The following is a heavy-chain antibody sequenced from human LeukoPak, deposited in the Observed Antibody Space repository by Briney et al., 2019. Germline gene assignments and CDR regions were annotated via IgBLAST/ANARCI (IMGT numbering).Heavy chain of an antibody. CDR3: ARDKKVHYYGSGSPNWFDP. Sequence: ASVKLSCKASGYAFTSCAMNWVRHAPGQGLEWRGWINTNSGNTTYTEGLTGRFVFSFDTSVSTAYLQLSSLKAEDTAVYYCARDKKVHYYGSGSPNWFDPWGEGTLVTVSS. D-gene: IGHD3-10*01. J-gene: IGHJ5*02. CDR1: GYAFTSCA. CDR2: INTNSGNT. V-gene: IGHV7-4-1*02.